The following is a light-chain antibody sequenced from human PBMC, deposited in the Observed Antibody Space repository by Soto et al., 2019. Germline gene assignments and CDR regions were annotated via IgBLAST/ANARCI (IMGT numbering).Light chain of an antibody. CDR3: QQGHNWPLT. Sequence: EIEMTQSPATLSVSPGERATLSCRASQSISTELAWYQQKPGQPPRLLLYSASTRATGVPARFIGSGSGSEFTLTISGLQSEDFAVYYCQQGHNWPLTFGQGTRLEI. CDR2: SAS. V-gene: IGKV3-15*01. CDR1: QSISTE. J-gene: IGKJ2*01.